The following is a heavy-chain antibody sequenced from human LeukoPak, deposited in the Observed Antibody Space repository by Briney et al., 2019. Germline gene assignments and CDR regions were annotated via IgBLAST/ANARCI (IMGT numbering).Heavy chain of an antibody. CDR1: EFSVGSNY. CDR3: ARGSSPMMVTDY. V-gene: IGHV3-66*02. Sequence: GGSLRLSCAASEFSVGSNYMTWVRQAPGKGLEWVSLIYSGGSTYYADSVKGRFTISRDNSKNTLYLQMNSLRAEDTAVYYCARGSSPMMVTDYWGQGTLVTVSS. CDR2: IYSGGST. D-gene: IGHD3-22*01. J-gene: IGHJ4*02.